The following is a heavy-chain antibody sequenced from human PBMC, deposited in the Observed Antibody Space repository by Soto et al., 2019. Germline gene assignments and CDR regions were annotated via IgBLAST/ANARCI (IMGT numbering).Heavy chain of an antibody. CDR1: GYSFTSYW. V-gene: IGHV5-10-1*01. CDR2: IDPSDSYT. Sequence: GESLKISCKGSGYSFTSYWISWVRQMPGKGLEWMGRIDPSDSYTNYSPSFQGHVTISADKSISTAYLQWSSLKASDTAMYYCATPHYDILTGAPHHYYYYYGMDGWGQGTTVTVSS. D-gene: IGHD3-9*01. CDR3: ATPHYDILTGAPHHYYYYYGMDG. J-gene: IGHJ6*02.